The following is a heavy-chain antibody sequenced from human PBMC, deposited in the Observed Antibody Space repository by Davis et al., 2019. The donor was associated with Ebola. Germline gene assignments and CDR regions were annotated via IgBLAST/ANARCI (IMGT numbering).Heavy chain of an antibody. CDR3: ARLRRDGHNRPFDT. D-gene: IGHD5-24*01. V-gene: IGHV4-59*08. J-gene: IGHJ4*02. Sequence: SETLSLTCTVSGASITYHYWTWIRQPPGKGLEWIGHISDSGSTYSNPSLKSRVTISIDTSKSPFSLKLSAVTAADTAVYYCARLRRDGHNRPFDTWGQGTLVTVSS. CDR2: ISDSGST. CDR1: GASITYHY.